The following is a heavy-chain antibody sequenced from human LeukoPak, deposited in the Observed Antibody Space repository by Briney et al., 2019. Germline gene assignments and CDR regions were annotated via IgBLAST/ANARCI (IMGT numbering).Heavy chain of an antibody. CDR1: GFTFSSYG. CDR3: ARDTYSSGWYRSWGV. J-gene: IGHJ6*04. Sequence: PGGSLRLSCAASGFTFSSYGMSWVRQAPGKGLEWVSSISSSSSYIYYADSVKGRFTISRDNAKNSLYLQMNSLRAEDTAVYYCARDTYSSGWYRSWGVWGKGTTVTISS. CDR2: ISSSSSYI. D-gene: IGHD6-19*01. V-gene: IGHV3-21*01.